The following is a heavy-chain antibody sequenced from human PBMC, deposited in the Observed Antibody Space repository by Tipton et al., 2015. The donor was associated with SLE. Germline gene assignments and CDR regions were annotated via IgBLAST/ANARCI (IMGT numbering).Heavy chain of an antibody. J-gene: IGHJ5*02. D-gene: IGHD1-14*01. CDR3: VSRTPDNWFDP. CDR1: GFTFSSYA. CDR2: ISGSGGST. Sequence: SLRLSCAASGFTFSSYAMSWVRQAPGKGLEWVSAISGSGGSTYYADSVKGRFTISRDSSKNTLYLQMSSLRADDTAVYYCVSRTPDNWFDPWGQGTLVTVSS. V-gene: IGHV3-23*01.